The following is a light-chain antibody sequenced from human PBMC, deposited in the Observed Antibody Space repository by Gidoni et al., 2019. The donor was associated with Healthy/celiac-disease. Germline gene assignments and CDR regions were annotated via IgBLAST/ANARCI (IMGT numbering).Light chain of an antibody. CDR2: GAS. V-gene: IGKV3-20*01. Sequence: EIVLTQSPGTLSLSPGERATLSCRASQSVSSSYLAWYQQKPGQAPRLLNYGASSRATGIPDRFSGSGSGTDFTLTISRLEPEDFAVYYWQQYGSSPWTFGQGTKVEIK. J-gene: IGKJ1*01. CDR3: QQYGSSPWT. CDR1: QSVSSSY.